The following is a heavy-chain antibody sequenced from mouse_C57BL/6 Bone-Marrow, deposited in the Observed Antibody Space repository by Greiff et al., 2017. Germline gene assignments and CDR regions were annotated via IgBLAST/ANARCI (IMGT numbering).Heavy chain of an antibody. CDR2: ISGGGGNT. J-gene: IGHJ4*01. CDR3: ASLHTAQATRYAMDY. Sequence: EVKLVESGGGLVKPGGSLKLSCAASGFTFSSYTMSWVRQTPEKRLEWVATISGGGGNTYYPDSVKGRFTISRDNAKNTLYLQMSSLRSEDTALYYCASLHTAQATRYAMDYWGQGTSVTVSS. CDR1: GFTFSSYT. D-gene: IGHD3-2*02. V-gene: IGHV5-9*01.